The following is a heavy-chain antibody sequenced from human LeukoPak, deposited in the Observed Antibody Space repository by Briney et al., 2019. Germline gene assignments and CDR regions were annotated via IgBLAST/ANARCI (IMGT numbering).Heavy chain of an antibody. CDR3: ARMVPSPAWFDP. D-gene: IGHD3-10*01. V-gene: IGHV4-30-4*01. CDR2: IYYSGST. CDR1: GGSISSGDYY. Sequence: SSQTLSLTCTVSGGSISSGDYYWSWIRQPPGKGLEWIGYIYYSGSTYYNPSLKSRVTISVDTSKNQFSLKLSSVTAADTAVYYCARMVPSPAWFDPWGQGTLVTVSS. J-gene: IGHJ5*02.